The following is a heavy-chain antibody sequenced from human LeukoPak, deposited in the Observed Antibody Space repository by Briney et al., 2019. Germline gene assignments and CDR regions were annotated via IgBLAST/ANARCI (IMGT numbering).Heavy chain of an antibody. CDR3: AKDQQSISYSP. Sequence: PGGSLRLSCAASGFTFSDYYMSWFRQAPGKGLEWVSYISDSGSAISYADSVKGRFTISRDNSKNTLYLQMNSLRAEDTAIYYCAKDQQSISYSPWGQGTLVTVSS. CDR2: ISDSGSAI. V-gene: IGHV3-11*01. D-gene: IGHD4-11*01. J-gene: IGHJ5*02. CDR1: GFTFSDYY.